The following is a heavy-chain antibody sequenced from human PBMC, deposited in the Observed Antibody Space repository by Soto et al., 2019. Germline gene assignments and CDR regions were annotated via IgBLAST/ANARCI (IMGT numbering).Heavy chain of an antibody. V-gene: IGHV3-21*01. CDR1: GFTFRRNN. CDR3: AREWSSSSRSNWFDP. CDR2: ISGTSGFI. J-gene: IGHJ5*02. D-gene: IGHD6-6*01. Sequence: GGSLRLSCATSGFTFRRNNMNWVRQAPGKGLEWVSSISGTSGFIYYADSLKGRFTISRDNAKNSVYLQMNSLRAEDTAVYYCAREWSSSSRSNWFDPWGQGTLVTVSS.